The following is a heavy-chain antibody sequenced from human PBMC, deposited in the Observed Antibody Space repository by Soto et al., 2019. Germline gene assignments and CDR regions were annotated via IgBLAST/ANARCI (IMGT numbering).Heavy chain of an antibody. V-gene: IGHV3-66*01. J-gene: IGHJ5*02. Sequence: EVQLVESGGGLVQPGGSLRLSCAASGFTVSSNYMRWVGQAPGKGLEWVSVIYSGGSTYFADSVKDRFSISRDNSKNTLHLQMNSLRAEDTAVYYCAREGRPWGQGTLVTVSS. CDR3: AREGRP. CDR2: IYSGGST. CDR1: GFTVSSNY. D-gene: IGHD2-15*01.